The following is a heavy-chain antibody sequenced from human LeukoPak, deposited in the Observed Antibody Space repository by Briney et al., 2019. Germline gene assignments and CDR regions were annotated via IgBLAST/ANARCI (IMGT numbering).Heavy chain of an antibody. CDR2: ISSSSSYI. J-gene: IGHJ4*02. Sequence: GGSLRLSCAASGFTFSSYSMNWVRQAPGKGLEWVSSISSSSSYIYYADSVKGRFTISRDNAKDSLYLQMNSLRAEDTAVYYCARGHCSSASCYPFYLDYWGQGTLVTVSS. CDR1: GFTFSSYS. D-gene: IGHD2-2*01. CDR3: ARGHCSSASCYPFYLDY. V-gene: IGHV3-21*01.